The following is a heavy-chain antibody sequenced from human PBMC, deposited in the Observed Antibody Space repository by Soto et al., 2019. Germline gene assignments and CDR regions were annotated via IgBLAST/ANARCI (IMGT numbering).Heavy chain of an antibody. CDR2: INHSGST. J-gene: IGHJ4*02. CDR1: GGSFSGYY. V-gene: IGHV4-34*01. D-gene: IGHD2-2*01. CDR3: ARGFVVPAARNAFDY. Sequence: QVQLQQWGAGLLKPSETLSLTCAVYGGSFSGYYWSWIRQPPGKGLEWIGEINHSGSTNYNPSLKSRVTISVDTSKNQFSLKLSSVTAADTAVYYCARGFVVPAARNAFDYWGQGTLVTVSS.